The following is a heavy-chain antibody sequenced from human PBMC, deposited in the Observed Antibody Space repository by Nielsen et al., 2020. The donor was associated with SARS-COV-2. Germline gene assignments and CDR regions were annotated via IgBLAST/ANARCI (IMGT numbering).Heavy chain of an antibody. Sequence: SETLSLTCTVSGGSISSYYWGWIRQPPGKGLEWIGSIYYSGSTYYNPSLKSRVTISVDTSKNQFSLKLSSVTAADTAVYYCARLKEDYVWGSSLPSDAFDIWGQGTMVTVSS. D-gene: IGHD3-16*01. V-gene: IGHV4-39*01. CDR2: IYYSGST. J-gene: IGHJ3*02. CDR1: GGSISSYY. CDR3: ARLKEDYVWGSSLPSDAFDI.